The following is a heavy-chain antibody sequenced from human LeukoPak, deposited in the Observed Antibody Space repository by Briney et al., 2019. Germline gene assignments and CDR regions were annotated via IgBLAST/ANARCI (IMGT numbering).Heavy chain of an antibody. CDR1: GGSISSYY. Sequence: PSETLSLTCTVSGGSISSYYWSWIRQPPGKGLEWIGYIYYSGSTNYNPSLKSRVTISVDTSKNQFSLKLSSVTAADTAVYYCARVYSSGWLYYFDYWGQGTLVIVSS. D-gene: IGHD6-19*01. CDR3: ARVYSSGWLYYFDY. J-gene: IGHJ4*02. V-gene: IGHV4-59*01. CDR2: IYYSGST.